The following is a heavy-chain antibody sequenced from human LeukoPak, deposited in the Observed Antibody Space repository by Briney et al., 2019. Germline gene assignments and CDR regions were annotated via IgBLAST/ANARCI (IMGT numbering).Heavy chain of an antibody. CDR1: GGTFSSYA. J-gene: IGHJ4*02. Sequence: SVKVSCKASGGTFSSYAISWVRQAPRQRLEWMGRIIAIFGTANYAQKFQGRVTITTDESTSTAYMELSSLRSEDTAVYYCARVGDYYDSSGAYFDYWGQGTRVTVSS. CDR3: ARVGDYYDSSGAYFDY. V-gene: IGHV1-69*05. D-gene: IGHD3-22*01. CDR2: IIAIFGTA.